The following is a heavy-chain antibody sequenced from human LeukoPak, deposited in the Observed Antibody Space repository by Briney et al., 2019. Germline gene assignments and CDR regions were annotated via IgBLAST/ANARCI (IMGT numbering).Heavy chain of an antibody. J-gene: IGHJ4*02. D-gene: IGHD1-26*01. CDR1: GGSISSTNW. Sequence: SGTLSRTCGVSGGSISSTNWWSWVRQPPGQWLEWIGEISLSGVTNYNPSLKSRVTMSLARSKNHLSLTLTSVTAADTAVYYCSRESGAFSPFGYWGQGTLVTVSS. CDR2: ISLSGVT. V-gene: IGHV4-4*02. CDR3: SRESGAFSPFGY.